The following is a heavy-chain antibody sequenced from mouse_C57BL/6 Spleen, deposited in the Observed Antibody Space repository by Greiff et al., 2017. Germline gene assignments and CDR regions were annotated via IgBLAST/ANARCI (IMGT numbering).Heavy chain of an antibody. CDR2: ISDGGSYT. CDR3: ARDPGHYGRSYRAMDY. J-gene: IGHJ4*01. D-gene: IGHD1-1*01. V-gene: IGHV5-4*01. Sequence: EVKVIESGGGLVKPGGSLKLSCAASGFTFSSYAMSWVRQTPEKRLEWVATISDGGSYTYYPDNVKGRFTISRDNAKNNLYLQMSHLKSEDTAMYYCARDPGHYGRSYRAMDYWGQGTSVTVSS. CDR1: GFTFSSYA.